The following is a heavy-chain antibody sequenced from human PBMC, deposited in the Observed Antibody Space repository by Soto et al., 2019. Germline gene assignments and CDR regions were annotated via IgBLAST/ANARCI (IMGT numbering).Heavy chain of an antibody. Sequence: GGSLRLSCAASGFTVSSNYMSWVRQAPGKGLEWVSVIYSGGSTYYADSVKGRFTISRDNSKNTLYLQMNSLRAEDTAVYYCARDEGYYDSSGYYGYWGQGTLVTVSS. CDR2: IYSGGST. J-gene: IGHJ4*02. D-gene: IGHD3-22*01. CDR1: GFTVSSNY. V-gene: IGHV3-53*01. CDR3: ARDEGYYDSSGYYGY.